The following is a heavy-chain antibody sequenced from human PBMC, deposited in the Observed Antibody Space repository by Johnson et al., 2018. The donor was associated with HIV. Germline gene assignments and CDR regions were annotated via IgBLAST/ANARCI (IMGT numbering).Heavy chain of an antibody. V-gene: IGHV3-11*04. CDR3: ASFDGDWVAFDI. CDR2: ISGIGITI. CDR1: GFTFSDYY. Sequence: QVQLVESGGGLVKPGGSLRLSCAASGFTFSDYYMSCIRQAPGKGLEWVSYISGIGITIYYADSVKGRFTISRDNAKNSLYLQMNSLRAEDTAVYYCASFDGDWVAFDIWGQGTMFTVSS. J-gene: IGHJ3*02. D-gene: IGHD3-10*01.